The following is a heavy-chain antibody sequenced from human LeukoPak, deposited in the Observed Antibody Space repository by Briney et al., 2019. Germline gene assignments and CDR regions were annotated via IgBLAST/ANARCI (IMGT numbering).Heavy chain of an antibody. CDR3: AREEAYDAFDI. V-gene: IGHV1-69*13. CDR2: IIPIFGTA. J-gene: IGHJ3*02. Sequence: AASVKVSCKASGGTFSSYAISWVRQAPGQGLEWMGGIIPIFGTANYAQKFQGRVTITADESTSTAYMELSSLRSEDTAAYYCAREEAYDAFDIWGQGTMVTVSS. CDR1: GGTFSSYA.